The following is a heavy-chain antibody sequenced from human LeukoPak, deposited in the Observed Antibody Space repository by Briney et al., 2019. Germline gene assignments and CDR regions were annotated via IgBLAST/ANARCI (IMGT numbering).Heavy chain of an antibody. J-gene: IGHJ5*02. Sequence: SETLSPTCTVSSGSLSGYYWSWIRQAPGKGLEFIGFAYQTGSTAYNPSLGSRVTISVDTSNNQFSLKLTSVTAADTAMYYCARVEGATHIDHWGQGTLVTVSS. CDR3: ARVEGATHIDH. V-gene: IGHV4-59*01. CDR1: SGSLSGYY. CDR2: AYQTGST. D-gene: IGHD1-1*01.